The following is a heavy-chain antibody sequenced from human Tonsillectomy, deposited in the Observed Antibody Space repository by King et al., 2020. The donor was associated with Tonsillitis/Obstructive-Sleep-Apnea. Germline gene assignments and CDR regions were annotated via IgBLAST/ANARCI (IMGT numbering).Heavy chain of an antibody. CDR1: GFTFDDYA. V-gene: IGHV3-9*01. Sequence: VQLVESGGGLVQPGRSLRLSCAASGFTFDDYAMHWVRQAPGKGLEWVSGISWNSGTIGYADSVKGRFTISRDNAKNSLHLQMNSLRAEDTALYYCAKDSGSGTRNYYYYMDVWGKGTTVTVSS. J-gene: IGHJ6*03. D-gene: IGHD1-7*01. CDR2: ISWNSGTI. CDR3: AKDSGSGTRNYYYYMDV.